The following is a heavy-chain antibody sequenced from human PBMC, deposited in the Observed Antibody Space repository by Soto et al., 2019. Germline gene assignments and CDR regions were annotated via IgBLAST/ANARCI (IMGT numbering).Heavy chain of an antibody. D-gene: IGHD2-8*01. J-gene: IGHJ6*02. CDR1: GFTFSSYG. CDR2: IWDDGSNK. V-gene: IGHV3-33*01. CDR3: ARETYCTNGVCYYYYSCGMDV. Sequence: QVQLVESGGGVVQPGRSLRLSCAASGFTFSSYGMHWVRQAPGKGLEWVAVIWDDGSNKYYADSVKGRFTISRDNSKNTLYLQMNSLRAEDTAGYYCARETYCTNGVCYYYYSCGMDVWGQGTTVTVSS.